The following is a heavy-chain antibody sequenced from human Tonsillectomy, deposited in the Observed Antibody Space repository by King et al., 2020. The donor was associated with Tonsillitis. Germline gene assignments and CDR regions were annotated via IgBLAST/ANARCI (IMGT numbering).Heavy chain of an antibody. CDR3: ARDQSPGAGCNSLGY. J-gene: IGHJ4*02. CDR1: GFTFSSYW. Sequence: VQLVESGGGLVQPGGSLRLSCAASGFTFSSYWVSWVRQAPGKGLDWVANIKQDGSEKYYVDSVKGRFTISRDNAKNSLYLQMNSLRAEDTAVYYCARDQSPGAGCNSLGYWGQGTLVTVSS. D-gene: IGHD2-15*01. CDR2: IKQDGSEK. V-gene: IGHV3-7*04.